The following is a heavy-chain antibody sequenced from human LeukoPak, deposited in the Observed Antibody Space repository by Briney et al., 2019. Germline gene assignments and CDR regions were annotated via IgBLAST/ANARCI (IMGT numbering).Heavy chain of an antibody. V-gene: IGHV5-51*01. J-gene: IGHJ4*02. CDR1: GYRFASYW. CDR3: ARRRRESGNSYGYYFDY. CDR2: IYPGDSDT. D-gene: IGHD5-18*01. Sequence: GESLKISCKGSGYRFASYWIGWVRQMPGKGLEWMGIIYPGDSDTRYSPSFQGQVNISADKSISTAYLQWNSLKASDTAMYYCARRRRESGNSYGYYFDYWGQGTLVTVSS.